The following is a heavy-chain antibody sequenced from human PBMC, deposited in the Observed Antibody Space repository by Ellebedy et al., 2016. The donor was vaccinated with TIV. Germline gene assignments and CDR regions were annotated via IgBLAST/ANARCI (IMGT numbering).Heavy chain of an antibody. CDR2: ISYDGSKK. CDR1: GFTFSSSA. CDR3: EKDSVRYSSSWFCFDY. V-gene: IGHV3-30-3*01. Sequence: PGGSLRLSCAASGFTFSSSAMHWVRQAPGKGLEWVAFISYDGSKKYYTDSVKGRFTISRDNSKNTLYLQMNSLRAEDTAVFYCEKDSVRYSSSWFCFDYWGQGTLVTVSS. J-gene: IGHJ4*02. D-gene: IGHD6-13*01.